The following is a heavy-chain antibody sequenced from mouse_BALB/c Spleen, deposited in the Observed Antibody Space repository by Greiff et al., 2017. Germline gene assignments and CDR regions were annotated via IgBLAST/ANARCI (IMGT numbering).Heavy chain of an antibody. CDR1: GFTFTDSY. J-gene: IGHJ1*01. CDR2: IDPANGNT. CDR3: DGRREGWYFDV. Sequence: EVQLQQSGAELVKPGASVKLSCTASGFTFTDSYMHWVKQRPEQGLEWIGRIDPANGNTKYDPKFQGKATITADTSSNTAYLQLSSLTSEDTAVCYCDGRREGWYFDVWGAGTTVTVSA. V-gene: IGHV14-3*02.